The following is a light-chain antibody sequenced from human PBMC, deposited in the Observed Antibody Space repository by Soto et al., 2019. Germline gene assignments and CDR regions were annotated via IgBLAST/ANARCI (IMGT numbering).Light chain of an antibody. Sequence: EIVLTQSPVTLSLSPGERATLSCTASQSVTSTYLAWYQQKPGQSPRLIIYGGSTSASAFPARFSGGGSGTGITLIISILEPDDSAVYYCHCHQFDSSRVYSFCQENKLEI. J-gene: IGKJ2*03. CDR1: QSVTSTY. CDR3: HCHQFDSSRVYS. CDR2: GGS. V-gene: IGKV3-20*01.